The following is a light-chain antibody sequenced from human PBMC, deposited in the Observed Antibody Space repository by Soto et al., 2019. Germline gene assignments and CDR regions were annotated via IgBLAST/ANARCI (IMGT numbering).Light chain of an antibody. J-gene: IGKJ1*01. CDR2: GAS. V-gene: IGKV3-15*01. CDR3: QQYNKWPRT. CDR1: HSLSSD. Sequence: IAMTQPPSTLSASSGARATLSCRASHSLSSDLAWYQQKVGQAPRLLIYGASTRATGIPARYSGSESGTEFNFTISSLQSEDFAVYYCQQYNKWPRTFGQGTKVDIK.